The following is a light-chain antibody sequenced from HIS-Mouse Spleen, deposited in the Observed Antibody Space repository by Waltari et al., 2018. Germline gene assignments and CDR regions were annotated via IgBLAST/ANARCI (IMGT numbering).Light chain of an antibody. CDR1: QSVLYSSNNKNY. J-gene: IGKJ1*01. V-gene: IGKV4-1*01. CDR3: QQYYSTPT. CDR2: WAS. Sequence: DIVMTQSPDSLAVSLGDRAPINCKSSQSVLYSSNNKNYLAWYQQKPGQPPKLLIYWASTRESGVPDRFSGSGSGTDFTLTISSLQAEDVAVYYCQQYYSTPTFGQGTKVEIK.